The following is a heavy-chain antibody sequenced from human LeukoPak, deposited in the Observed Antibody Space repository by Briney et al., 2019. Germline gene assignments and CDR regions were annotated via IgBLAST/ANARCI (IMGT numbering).Heavy chain of an antibody. V-gene: IGHV4-39*02. Sequence: SETLSLTCDVSGGSISSSYYWGWIRQPPGKGLEWIGSINYRGNTYYNPSLKSRVTISVDTSKNQFSLKLSSVTAADTAVYYCAREWHHVFDYWGQGNLVTVSS. CDR3: AREWHHVFDY. CDR1: GGSISSSYY. CDR2: INYRGNT. J-gene: IGHJ4*02. D-gene: IGHD5-12*01.